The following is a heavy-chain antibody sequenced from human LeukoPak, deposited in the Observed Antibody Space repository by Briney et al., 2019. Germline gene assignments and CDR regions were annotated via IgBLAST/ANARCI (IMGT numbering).Heavy chain of an antibody. CDR2: IFHSGNT. CDR3: ARDRVLRFLESGFYFDY. D-gene: IGHD3-3*01. CDR1: GYSISSGYY. V-gene: IGHV4-38-2*02. Sequence: PSETLSLTCTVSGYSISSGYYWGWIRQPPGKGLEWIGSIFHSGNTYYNPSLKSRVTISVDTSKNQFSLNLSSVTAADTAVYYCARDRVLRFLESGFYFDYWGQGTLVTVSS. J-gene: IGHJ4*02.